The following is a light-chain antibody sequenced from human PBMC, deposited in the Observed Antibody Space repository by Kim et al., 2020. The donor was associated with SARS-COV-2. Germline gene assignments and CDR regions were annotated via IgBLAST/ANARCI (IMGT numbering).Light chain of an antibody. J-gene: IGLJ1*01. V-gene: IGLV3-19*01. Sequence: SYELTQDPAVSVALGQTVRITCQGDSLRSYYASWYQQKPGQAPLLVIYGKNNRPSGIPDRFSGSSSGNTASLTITGAQAEDEADYYCNSRDSSGNHYVFG. CDR2: GKN. CDR1: SLRSYY. CDR3: NSRDSSGNHYV.